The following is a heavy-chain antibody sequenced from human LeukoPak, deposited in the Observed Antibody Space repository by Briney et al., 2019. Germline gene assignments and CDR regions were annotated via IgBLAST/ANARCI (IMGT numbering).Heavy chain of an antibody. CDR1: GGSITNYY. CDR3: ARVDVPGYSDY. Sequence: SETLSLTCTVSGGSITNYYWTWIRQPPGKGLERIGYIYYTGSTKYNPSLKSRVTMSVDTSKNQFSLRLTSVTAADTAVYYCARVDVPGYSDYWGQGTLVTVSS. CDR2: IYYTGST. V-gene: IGHV4-59*01. D-gene: IGHD3-9*01. J-gene: IGHJ4*02.